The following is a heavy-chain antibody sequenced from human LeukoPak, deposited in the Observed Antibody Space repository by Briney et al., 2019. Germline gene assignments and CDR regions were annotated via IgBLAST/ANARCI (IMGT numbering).Heavy chain of an antibody. CDR3: AGESRKLGN. V-gene: IGHV4-59*01. Sequence: SETLSLTCTVSGASISSLYWSWIRQPPGRGLEWIGFISNSGSPTYNPSLNSRVTISQDTSKNQFSLKVNYVTAADTAVYYCAGESRKLGNWGKGPLVTVS. CDR2: ISNSGSP. J-gene: IGHJ4*02. D-gene: IGHD7-27*01. CDR1: GASISSLY.